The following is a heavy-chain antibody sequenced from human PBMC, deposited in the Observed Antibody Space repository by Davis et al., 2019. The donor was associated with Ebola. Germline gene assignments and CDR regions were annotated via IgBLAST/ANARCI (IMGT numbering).Heavy chain of an antibody. CDR2: MNPNSGNT. V-gene: IGHV1-8*01. D-gene: IGHD4-17*01. CDR3: ARDDDYGDYGGFDP. CDR1: GYTFTGYD. J-gene: IGHJ5*02. Sequence: AASVKVSCKASGYTFTGYDINWVRQATGQGLEWMGWMNPNSGNTGYAQKFQGRVTMTRENSMSTAYMELSSLRSDDTAFYYCARDDDYGDYGGFDPWGQGTLVTVSS.